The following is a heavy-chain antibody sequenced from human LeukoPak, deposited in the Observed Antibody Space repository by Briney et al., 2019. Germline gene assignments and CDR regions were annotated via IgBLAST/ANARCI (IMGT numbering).Heavy chain of an antibody. CDR2: IRYDGSNK. J-gene: IGHJ4*02. Sequence: GGSLRLSCAASGFTFSSYGMHWVRQASGKGLEWVAFIRYDGSNKYYADSVKGRFTISRDNSKNTLYLQMNSLRAEDTAVYYCAKSPYRGGSSWTEFDYWGQGTLVTVSS. CDR3: AKSPYRGGSSWTEFDY. CDR1: GFTFSSYG. V-gene: IGHV3-30*02. D-gene: IGHD6-13*01.